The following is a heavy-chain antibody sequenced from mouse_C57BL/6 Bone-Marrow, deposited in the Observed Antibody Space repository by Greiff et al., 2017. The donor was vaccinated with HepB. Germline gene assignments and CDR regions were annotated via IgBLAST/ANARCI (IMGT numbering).Heavy chain of an antibody. V-gene: IGHV1-50*01. CDR2: IDPSDSYT. D-gene: IGHD2-3*01. J-gene: IGHJ3*01. CDR1: GYTFTSYW. CDR3: ARDGYSWFAY. Sequence: QVQLQQPGAELVKPGASVKLSCKASGYTFTSYWMQWVKQRPGQCLEWIGEIDPSDSYTNYNQKFKGKATLTVDTSSSTAYMQLSSLTSEDSAVYYCARDGYSWFAYWGQGTLVTVSA.